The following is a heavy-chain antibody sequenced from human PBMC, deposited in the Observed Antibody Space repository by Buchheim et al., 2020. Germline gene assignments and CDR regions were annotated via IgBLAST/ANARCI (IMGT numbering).Heavy chain of an antibody. V-gene: IGHV4-39*01. CDR1: GGSISSSSYY. D-gene: IGHD3-9*01. J-gene: IGHJ5*02. CDR3: ARSLDYDILTGYSTWFDP. Sequence: QLQLQESGPGLVKPSETLSLTCTVSGGSISSSSYYWGWIRQPPGKGLEWIGSIYYSGSTYYNPSLKSRVTISVDTSKNQFSLKLSSVTAADTAVYYCARSLDYDILTGYSTWFDPWGQGTL. CDR2: IYYSGST.